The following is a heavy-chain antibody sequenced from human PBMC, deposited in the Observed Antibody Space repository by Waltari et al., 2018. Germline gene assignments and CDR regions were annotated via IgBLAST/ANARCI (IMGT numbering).Heavy chain of an antibody. Sequence: QVQLQQWGAGLLKPSETLSLTCAVYGGSFSGYYWTWIRQRPGKGLEWLGEINHSGGTNYNPSLKSRVTISVDTSKNQFSLKLSSVTAADTAVYYCARGARYFDWLFIVGYYFDYWGQGTLVTVSS. J-gene: IGHJ4*02. CDR3: ARGARYFDWLFIVGYYFDY. V-gene: IGHV4-34*01. CDR2: INHSGGT. CDR1: GGSFSGYY. D-gene: IGHD3-9*01.